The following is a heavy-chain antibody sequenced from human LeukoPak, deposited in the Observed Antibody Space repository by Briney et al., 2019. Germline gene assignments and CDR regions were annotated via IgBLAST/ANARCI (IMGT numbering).Heavy chain of an antibody. Sequence: PGESLRISCKGSGYRFTSYWISWVRQMPGKGLEWMGRIDPSDSYTNYSPSFQGHVTISADKSISTAYLQWSSLKASDSAMYYCAQSRITGTTDWFDPRGQGTLVTVSS. J-gene: IGHJ5*02. CDR3: AQSRITGTTDWFDP. CDR2: IDPSDSYT. D-gene: IGHD1-7*01. CDR1: GYRFTSYW. V-gene: IGHV5-10-1*01.